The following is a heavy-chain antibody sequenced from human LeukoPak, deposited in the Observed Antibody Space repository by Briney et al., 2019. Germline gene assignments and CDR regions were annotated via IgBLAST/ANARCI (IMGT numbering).Heavy chain of an antibody. D-gene: IGHD1-14*01. J-gene: IGHJ3*02. V-gene: IGHV1-8*01. Sequence: GASVKVFCKASGYTFTSYDINWVRQATGQGLEWMGWMNPNSGNTGYAQKFQGRVTMTRNTSISTAYMELSSLRSEDSAVYYCARAQSEGAFDIWGQGTMVTVST. CDR2: MNPNSGNT. CDR3: ARAQSEGAFDI. CDR1: GYTFTSYD.